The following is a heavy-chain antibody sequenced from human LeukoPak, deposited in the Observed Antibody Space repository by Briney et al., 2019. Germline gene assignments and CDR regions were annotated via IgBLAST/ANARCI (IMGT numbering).Heavy chain of an antibody. CDR1: GFTFSDYA. CDR2: ISYGGSNK. D-gene: IGHD3-3*01. CDR3: ANSPRILWFDP. V-gene: IGHV3-30-3*01. J-gene: IGHJ5*02. Sequence: GGSLRLSCAASGFTFSDYAMHWVRQAPGKGLEWVAVISYGGSNKYCADSVKGRFTISRDNSKNTLYLQMNSLRAEDTAVYYCANSPRILWFDPWGQGTLVTVSS.